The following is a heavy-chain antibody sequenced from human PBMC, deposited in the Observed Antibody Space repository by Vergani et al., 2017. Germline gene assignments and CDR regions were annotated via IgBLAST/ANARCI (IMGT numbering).Heavy chain of an antibody. CDR1: GFTFSNAW. V-gene: IGHV3-15*01. J-gene: IGHJ3*02. CDR2: IKSKTDGGTT. Sequence: EVQLVESGGGLVKPGGSLRLSCAASGFTFSNAWMSWVRQAPGKGLEWVGRIKSKTDGGTTDYAAPVKGRFTISRDDSKNTLYLQMNSLKTEDTAVYYCAKEVVVIENDAFDIWGQGTMVTVSS. D-gene: IGHD3-22*01. CDR3: AKEVVVIENDAFDI.